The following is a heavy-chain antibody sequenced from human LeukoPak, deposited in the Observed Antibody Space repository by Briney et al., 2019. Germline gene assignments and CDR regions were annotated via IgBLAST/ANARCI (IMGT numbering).Heavy chain of an antibody. J-gene: IGHJ4*02. D-gene: IGHD6-19*01. CDR1: GYIITKFG. Sequence: VASVRVSCKVSGYIITKFGFSWVRQAPGQGLEWEGWVSGYNGNTNYAEKFHRRVIMTTDTATSTVYMDLKSLTADDTAVYFCAITGYGSDWYANSWGPGTLVVVSA. CDR3: AITGYGSDWYANS. CDR2: VSGYNGNT. V-gene: IGHV1-18*01.